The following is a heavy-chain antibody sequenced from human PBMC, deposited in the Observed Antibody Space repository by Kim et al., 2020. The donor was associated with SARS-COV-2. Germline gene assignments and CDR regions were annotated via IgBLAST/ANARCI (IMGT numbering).Heavy chain of an antibody. CDR1: GYTFTSYD. V-gene: IGHV1-8*01. D-gene: IGHD3-10*01. J-gene: IGHJ6*02. CDR2: MNPNSGNT. Sequence: ASVKVSCKASGYTFTSYDINWVRQATGQGLEWMGWMNPNSGNTGYAQKLQGRVTMTRNTSISTAYMELSSLRSEDTAVYYCARGKPPRGTMVRGVRTYYYGMDVWGQGTTVTVSS. CDR3: ARGKPPRGTMVRGVRTYYYGMDV.